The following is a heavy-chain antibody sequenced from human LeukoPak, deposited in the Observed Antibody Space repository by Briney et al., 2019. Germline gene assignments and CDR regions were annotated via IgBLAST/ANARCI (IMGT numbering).Heavy chain of an antibody. D-gene: IGHD6-19*01. CDR1: GYTFTGYY. CDR3: ASGWSRYYYYGMDV. V-gene: IGHV1-2*02. Sequence: ASVKVSCKASGYTFTGYYMHWVRQAPGQGLEWMGWINPNSGGTNYAQKFQGRVTVTRDTSISTAYMELSRLRSDDTAVYYCASGWSRYYYYGMDVWGQGTTVTVSS. J-gene: IGHJ6*02. CDR2: INPNSGGT.